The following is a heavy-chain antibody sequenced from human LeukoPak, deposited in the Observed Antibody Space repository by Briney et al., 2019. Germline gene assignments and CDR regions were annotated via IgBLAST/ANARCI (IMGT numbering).Heavy chain of an antibody. Sequence: GGSLRLSRAASGFTFSSYAMSWVRQAPGKGLEWVAVISYDGSNEYYADSVKGRFTISRDNSKNTLYLQMNSLRAEDTAVYYCARDGYDYSLFYIDYWGQGTLVTVSS. CDR1: GFTFSSYA. CDR2: ISYDGSNE. D-gene: IGHD4-11*01. J-gene: IGHJ4*02. CDR3: ARDGYDYSLFYIDY. V-gene: IGHV3-30-3*01.